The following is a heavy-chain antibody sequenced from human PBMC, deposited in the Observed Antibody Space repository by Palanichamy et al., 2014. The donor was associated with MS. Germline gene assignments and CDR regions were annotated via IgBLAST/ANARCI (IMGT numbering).Heavy chain of an antibody. D-gene: IGHD2-2*01. Sequence: EVQLVESGGGLVQPGRSLETLPVQPLDSPLMIMPCTGSGKLQGRAWSGVSGISWNSGSIGYADSVKGRFTISRDNAENSLYVQMNSLRAEDTALYYCAKGRCSSTSCPFDYWGQGTLVTVSS. CDR2: ISWNSGSI. J-gene: IGHJ4*02. V-gene: IGHV3-9*01. CDR3: AKGRCSSTSCPFDY. CDR1: DSPLMIMP.